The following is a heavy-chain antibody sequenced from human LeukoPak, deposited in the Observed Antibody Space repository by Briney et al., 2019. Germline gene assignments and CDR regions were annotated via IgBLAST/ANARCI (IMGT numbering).Heavy chain of an antibody. D-gene: IGHD6-19*01. CDR3: TREPARDQNSSGLDY. CDR2: IGSKANSYAT. CDR1: GFTFSGSA. Sequence: GGSLRLSCAASGFTFSGSAMHWVRQASGKGLEWVGRIGSKANSYATAYAASVKGRFTISRDDSKNTAYLQMNSLKTEDTAVYYCTREPARDQNSSGLDYWGQGTPVTVSS. V-gene: IGHV3-73*01. J-gene: IGHJ4*02.